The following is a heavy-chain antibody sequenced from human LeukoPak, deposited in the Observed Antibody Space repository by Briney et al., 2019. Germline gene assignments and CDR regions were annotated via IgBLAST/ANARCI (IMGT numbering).Heavy chain of an antibody. CDR2: ISGSGGST. CDR3: AKDLIAVTGIRAFDI. D-gene: IGHD6-19*01. J-gene: IGHJ3*02. V-gene: IGHV3-23*01. Sequence: GGSLRLSCAASGFTFSSYAMSWVRQAPGKGLEWVSVISGSGGSTYYADSMKGRFTISRDNSKNTLYLQMNSLRGEDTAVYYCAKDLIAVTGIRAFDIWGQGTMVTVSS. CDR1: GFTFSSYA.